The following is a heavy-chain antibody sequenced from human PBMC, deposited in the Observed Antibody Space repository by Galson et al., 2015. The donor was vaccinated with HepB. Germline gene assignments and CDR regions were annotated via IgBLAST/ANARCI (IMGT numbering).Heavy chain of an antibody. CDR1: GFTFRPYS. Sequence: SLRLSCAASGFTFRPYSLNWVRQAPGKGLEWVSSISPSSAYIYYADSVKGRFTISRDDAENSLFLQMNGLGAEDTGVYYCTRERKVGATTGDYWGQGTLVTVSS. CDR2: ISPSSAYI. J-gene: IGHJ4*02. V-gene: IGHV3-21*01. CDR3: TRERKVGATTGDY. D-gene: IGHD1-26*01.